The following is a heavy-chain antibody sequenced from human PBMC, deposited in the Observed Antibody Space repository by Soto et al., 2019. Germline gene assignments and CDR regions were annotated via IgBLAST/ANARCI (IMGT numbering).Heavy chain of an antibody. Sequence: PGWSLRLSCASSVFTFSSYAMSWVRQAPGKGLEWVSAISGSGGSTYYADSVKGRFTISRDNSKNTLYLQMNSPRAEDTAVYYCAKDRTTVTMCWFDPWGQGTLVTVSS. J-gene: IGHJ5*02. CDR1: VFTFSSYA. V-gene: IGHV3-23*01. D-gene: IGHD4-17*01. CDR3: AKDRTTVTMCWFDP. CDR2: ISGSGGST.